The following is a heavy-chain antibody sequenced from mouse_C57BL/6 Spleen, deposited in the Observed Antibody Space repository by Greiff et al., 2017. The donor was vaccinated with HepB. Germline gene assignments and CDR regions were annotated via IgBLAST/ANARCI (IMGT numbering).Heavy chain of an antibody. CDR2: IHPNSGST. CDR1: GYTFTSYW. Sequence: QVQLQQPGAELVKPGASVKLSCKASGYTFTSYWMHWVKQRPGQGLEWIGMIHPNSGSTNYNEKFKSKATLTVDKSSSTAYMQLSSLTSEDSAVYYCARDLLSDYYAMDCWGQGTSVTVSS. J-gene: IGHJ4*01. V-gene: IGHV1-64*01. D-gene: IGHD2-10*01. CDR3: ARDLLSDYYAMDC.